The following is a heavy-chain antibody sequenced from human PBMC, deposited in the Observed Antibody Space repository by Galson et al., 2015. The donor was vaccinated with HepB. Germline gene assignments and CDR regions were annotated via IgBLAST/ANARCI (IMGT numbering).Heavy chain of an antibody. CDR1: GFIFSSSA. J-gene: IGHJ5*02. D-gene: IGHD3/OR15-3a*01. V-gene: IGHV3-23*01. CDR2: IGGSGITT. CDR3: ARGYNGFWGS. Sequence: SLRLSCAASGFIFSSSAMSWVRQAPGKGLEWVSGIGGSGITTYYADSVKGRFTISTDNAKNSLYLQMNSLRAEDTAVYYCARGYNGFWGSWGQGTLVTVSS.